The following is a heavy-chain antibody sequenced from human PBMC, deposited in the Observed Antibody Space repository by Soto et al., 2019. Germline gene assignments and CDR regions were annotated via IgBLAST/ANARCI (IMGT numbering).Heavy chain of an antibody. CDR1: GYTFTTYG. CDR3: ARGPTDYYDNSGDSFLDY. V-gene: IGHV1-18*01. Sequence: QVQLVQSGAEVKKPGASVKVSCKASGYTFTTYGMSWVRQAPGQGLDWMGWISTYNGNTKYAERLQGRVTMTTDTTTSTACMELRSLRSDDTAVYYCARGPTDYYDNSGDSFLDYWGQGTLVTVSS. D-gene: IGHD3-22*01. CDR2: ISTYNGNT. J-gene: IGHJ4*02.